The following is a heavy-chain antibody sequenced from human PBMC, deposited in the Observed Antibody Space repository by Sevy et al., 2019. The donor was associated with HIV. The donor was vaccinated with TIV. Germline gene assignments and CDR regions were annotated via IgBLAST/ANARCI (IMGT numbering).Heavy chain of an antibody. D-gene: IGHD3-10*01. J-gene: IGHJ5*02. CDR3: AKDGVEDLWPLSNWFDP. CDR2: IRYDGSNK. CDR1: GFTFSSYG. V-gene: IGHV3-30*02. Sequence: GGSLRLSCAASGFTFSSYGMHWVRQAPGKGLEWVAFIRYDGSNKYYADSVKGRFTISRDNSKNTLYLQMNSLRAEDTAVYYCAKDGVEDLWPLSNWFDPWGQGTLVTISS.